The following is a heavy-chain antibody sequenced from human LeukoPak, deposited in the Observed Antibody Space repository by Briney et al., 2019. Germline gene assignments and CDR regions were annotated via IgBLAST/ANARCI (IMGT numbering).Heavy chain of an antibody. CDR1: GGSISSYY. Sequence: PSETLSLTCTVSGGSISSYYWSWIRQPPGKGLEWIGYIYYSGSTNYNPSLKSRVTISVDTSKNQFSLKLSSVTAADTAVYYCAREGEEYYDFWSGYFDWGQGTLVTVSS. CDR3: AREGEEYYDFWSGYFD. CDR2: IYYSGST. J-gene: IGHJ4*02. V-gene: IGHV4-59*01. D-gene: IGHD3-3*01.